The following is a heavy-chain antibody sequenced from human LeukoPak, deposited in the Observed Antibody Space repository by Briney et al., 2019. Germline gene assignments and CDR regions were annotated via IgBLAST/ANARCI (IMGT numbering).Heavy chain of an antibody. J-gene: IGHJ5*02. CDR2: IYYSGST. V-gene: IGHV4-59*01. CDR3: ARRMSSTVGGFDP. D-gene: IGHD4-17*01. Sequence: SETLSLTCTVSGGSISSYYWSWIRQPPGKGLEWIGYIYYSGSTNYNPSLKSRVTISVDTSKNQFSLKLSSVTAADTAVYYCARRMSSTVGGFDPWGQGTLVTVSP. CDR1: GGSISSYY.